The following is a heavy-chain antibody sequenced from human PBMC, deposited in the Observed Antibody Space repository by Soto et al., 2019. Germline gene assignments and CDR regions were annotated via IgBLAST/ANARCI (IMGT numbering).Heavy chain of an antibody. D-gene: IGHD3-3*01. CDR1: GVSISSSSYY. CDR3: AGHEWYYDFWSGPNWFDP. V-gene: IGHV4-39*01. J-gene: IGHJ5*02. Sequence: AETLSLTCTVFGVSISSSSYYWGWIRQPPGMGREWIGSSYYSGSTYYNPSLKSRVTISVNTTKNQFSLKLSSVTAADTAVYYCAGHEWYYDFWSGPNWFDPWGQGTLVTVSS. CDR2: SYYSGST.